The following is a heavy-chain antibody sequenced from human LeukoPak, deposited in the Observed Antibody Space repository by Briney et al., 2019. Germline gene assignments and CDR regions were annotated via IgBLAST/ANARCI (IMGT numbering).Heavy chain of an antibody. D-gene: IGHD2-21*01. V-gene: IGHV3-7*01. CDR3: ARFRADSARFDH. J-gene: IGHJ4*02. CDR1: GFTFSNYW. Sequence: GGSLRLSCAASGFTFSNYWMSWVRQDPGKGLEWVAKIKQDGSEKYYVDSVKGRFTISRDNAKNSLYLQMNSLRVEDTAVYYCARFRADSARFDHWGQGTLVTVSS. CDR2: IKQDGSEK.